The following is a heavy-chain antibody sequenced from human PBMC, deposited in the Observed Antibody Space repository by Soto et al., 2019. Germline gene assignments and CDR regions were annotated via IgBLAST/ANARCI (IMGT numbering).Heavy chain of an antibody. CDR2: ISAYNGNT. J-gene: IGHJ6*02. D-gene: IGHD5-18*01. CDR1: GYTFTTYG. CDR3: ASDLYSYGYYAMDV. V-gene: IGHV1-18*04. Sequence: QVHLVQSGAEVKKPGASVKVSCKTSGYTFTTYGISWVRQAPGQGLEWMGWISAYNGNTNYAQKLQGRVSMTTDTSTSTANMELRSLRSDDTAVYYCASDLYSYGYYAMDVWGQGTTVTVSS.